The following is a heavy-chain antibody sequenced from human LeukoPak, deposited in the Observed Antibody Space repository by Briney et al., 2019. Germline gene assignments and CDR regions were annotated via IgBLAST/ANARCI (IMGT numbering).Heavy chain of an antibody. Sequence: GGSLRLSCAASGFTFSSYAMHWVRQAPGKGLEWVAVISYDGSNKYYADSVKGRFTISRDNSKNTLYLQMNSLRAEDTAVYYCARQGKFDSRYSSSWYRSPFDYWGQGTLVTVSS. V-gene: IGHV3-30*01. CDR3: ARQGKFDSRYSSSWYRSPFDY. CDR2: ISYDGSNK. J-gene: IGHJ4*02. D-gene: IGHD6-13*01. CDR1: GFTFSSYA.